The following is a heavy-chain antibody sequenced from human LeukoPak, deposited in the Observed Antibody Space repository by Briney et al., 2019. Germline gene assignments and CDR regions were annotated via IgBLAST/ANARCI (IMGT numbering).Heavy chain of an antibody. CDR1: GFTFSSYE. J-gene: IGHJ3*02. CDR2: ISSSGSTI. V-gene: IGHV3-48*03. Sequence: TGGSLRLSCAASGFTFSSYEMNWVRQAPGKGLEWVSYISSSGSTIDYADSVKGRFTISRDNSKNTLYLQMNSLRAEDTAVYYCAKDRARSYYDILTGYYTHDAFDIWGQGTMVTVSS. D-gene: IGHD3-9*01. CDR3: AKDRARSYYDILTGYYTHDAFDI.